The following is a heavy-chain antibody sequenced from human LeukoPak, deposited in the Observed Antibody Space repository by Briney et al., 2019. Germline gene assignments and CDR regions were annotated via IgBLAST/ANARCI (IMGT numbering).Heavy chain of an antibody. CDR3: AKNSGYATKYFDY. CDR2: ISGSGGST. J-gene: IGHJ4*02. V-gene: IGHV3-23*01. D-gene: IGHD5-12*01. Sequence: GGSLRLSCAASGFTFSSYAMSWVRQAPGKGLEWVSAISGSGGSTYYADSVKGRFTNSRDNSKNTLYLQMNSLRAEDTAVYYCAKNSGYATKYFDYWGQGTLVTVSS. CDR1: GFTFSSYA.